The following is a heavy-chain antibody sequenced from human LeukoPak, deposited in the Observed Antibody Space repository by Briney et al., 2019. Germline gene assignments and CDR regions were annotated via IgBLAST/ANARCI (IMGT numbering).Heavy chain of an antibody. CDR1: GFTFSSYG. CDR2: ISGSGGST. Sequence: PGGSLRLSCAASGFTFSSYGMSWVRQAPGKGLEWVSAISGSGGSTYYADSVKGRFTISRDNSKNTLYLQMNSLRAEDTAVYYCAKAGYYDILTGYYPGGVGFDPWGQGTLVTVSS. V-gene: IGHV3-23*01. CDR3: AKAGYYDILTGYYPGGVGFDP. D-gene: IGHD3-9*01. J-gene: IGHJ5*02.